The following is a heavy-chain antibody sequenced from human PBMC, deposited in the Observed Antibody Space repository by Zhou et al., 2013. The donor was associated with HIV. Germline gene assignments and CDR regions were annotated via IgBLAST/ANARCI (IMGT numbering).Heavy chain of an antibody. CDR2: IIPILGIA. Sequence: QVQLVQSGAEVKKPGSSVKISCKASGGTFSSYGISWVRQSPGPGLEWMGRIIPILGIANYAQKFQGRVTIAADKSTSTAYMELSSLRSEDTAVYYCATEESITGTWGLWGQGTLVTVSS. J-gene: IGHJ4*02. CDR3: ATEESITGTWGL. D-gene: IGHD1-20*01. CDR1: GGTFSSYG. V-gene: IGHV1-69*04.